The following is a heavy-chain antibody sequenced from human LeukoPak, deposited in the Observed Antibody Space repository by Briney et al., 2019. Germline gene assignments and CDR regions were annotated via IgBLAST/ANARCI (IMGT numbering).Heavy chain of an antibody. CDR1: NDSISNYY. Sequence: KASETLSLTCTVSNDSISNYYWNWIRQPPRKGLEWIGYIYYCGSTNYNPSLKSRVTISVDTSKNQFSLKLSSVTAADTAVYYCARGGEGYPLPHYFDYWGQGTLVTVSS. D-gene: IGHD5-18*01. J-gene: IGHJ4*02. CDR2: IYYCGST. V-gene: IGHV4-59*01. CDR3: ARGGEGYPLPHYFDY.